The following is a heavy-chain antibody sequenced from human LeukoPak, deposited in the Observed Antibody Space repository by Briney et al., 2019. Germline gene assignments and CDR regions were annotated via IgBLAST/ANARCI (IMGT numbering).Heavy chain of an antibody. CDR2: THTSGSA. CDR1: GASIGNYY. D-gene: IGHD2-2*03. J-gene: IGHJ4*02. CDR3: ARGRWKTGMDSPYYFDF. Sequence: KTSETLSLTCTVSGASIGNYYWSWIRQPAGKGLEWIGRTHTSGSANYNPSLKSRVTMSVDTSKNQFPLKLTSVTAADTAVYYCARGRWKTGMDSPYYFDFWGQGTLVPVSS. V-gene: IGHV4-4*07.